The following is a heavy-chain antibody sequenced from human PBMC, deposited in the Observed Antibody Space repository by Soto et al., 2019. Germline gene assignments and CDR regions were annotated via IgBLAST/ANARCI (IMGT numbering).Heavy chain of an antibody. CDR3: ARPSGNYKNYYYYYGMDV. V-gene: IGHV5-10-1*01. D-gene: IGHD1-26*01. Sequence: PGESLKISCKDSGYSFTSYWISWVRQMPGKGLEWMGRIDPSDSYTNYSPSFQGHVTISADKSISTAYLQWSSLEASDTSTYYCARPSGNYKNYYYYYGMDVWGQGTTVTVSS. CDR1: GYSFTSYW. CDR2: IDPSDSYT. J-gene: IGHJ6*02.